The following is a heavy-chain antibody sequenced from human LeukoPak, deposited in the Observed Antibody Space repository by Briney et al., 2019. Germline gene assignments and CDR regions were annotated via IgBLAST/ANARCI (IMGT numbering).Heavy chain of an antibody. D-gene: IGHD3-22*01. CDR3: AKSVRRSITMIVVVITEFDY. V-gene: IGHV3-23*01. J-gene: IGHJ4*02. CDR1: GFTFSSYA. Sequence: PGGSLRLSCAASGFTFSSYAMSWVRPAPGKGLKWVSAISGSGGSTYYADSVKGRFTTSRDNSTNTLYLQMNSLRAEDTAVYYCAKSVRRSITMIVVVITEFDYWGQGTLVTVSS. CDR2: ISGSGGST.